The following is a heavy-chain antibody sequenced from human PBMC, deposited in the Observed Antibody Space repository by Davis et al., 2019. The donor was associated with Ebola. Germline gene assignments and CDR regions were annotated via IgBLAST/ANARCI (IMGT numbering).Heavy chain of an antibody. Sequence: PGGSLRLSCAASGFTFSSYAMSWVRQAPGKGLEWVSSITSGGVSTYYADSVKGRFIISRDNSKNTLYLQMNSLRAEDTAVYYCAKASSSWYDFDYWGQGTLVTVSS. CDR1: GFTFSSYA. CDR3: AKASSSWYDFDY. D-gene: IGHD6-13*01. CDR2: ITSGGVST. J-gene: IGHJ4*02. V-gene: IGHV3-23*01.